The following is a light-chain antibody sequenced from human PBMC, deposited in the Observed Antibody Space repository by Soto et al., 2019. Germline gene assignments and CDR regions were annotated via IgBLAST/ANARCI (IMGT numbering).Light chain of an antibody. V-gene: IGKV1-5*03. CDR1: RGIGDR. Sequence: DIRMTQSTSSLSAVFGDRVTITCRASRGIGDRLAWFQQKPGKAPQFLIYKASTLKSGVPSRFSGSGSGTEFTLTISSLQPDDFATYYCQHYNSYSEAFGQGTKVDIK. CDR3: QHYNSYSEA. J-gene: IGKJ1*01. CDR2: KAS.